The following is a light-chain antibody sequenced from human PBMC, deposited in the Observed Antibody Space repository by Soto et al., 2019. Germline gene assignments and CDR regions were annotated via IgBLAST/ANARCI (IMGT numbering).Light chain of an antibody. V-gene: IGKV2-28*01. CDR3: MQALQTPIT. Sequence: EIVMTQSPLSLPVTPGEPASISCRSSQSLLHINGNNYLDWYLQKPGQSPQLLIYLGSNRASGVPARFSGSGSGTDFTLKISRVEAEDVGVYYCMQALQTPITFGQGTRLEIK. J-gene: IGKJ5*01. CDR2: LGS. CDR1: QSLLHINGNNY.